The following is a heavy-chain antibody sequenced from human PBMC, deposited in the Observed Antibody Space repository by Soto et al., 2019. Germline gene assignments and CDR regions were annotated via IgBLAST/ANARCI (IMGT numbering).Heavy chain of an antibody. V-gene: IGHV3-30-3*01. D-gene: IGHD1-26*01. CDR3: ARWEQPLFDY. Sequence: QVKLVESGGGVVQPGRSLRLSCAASGFNVSAYTMHWVRQAPGKGLEWVAVISSDGNHKYYTDSVKGRFTISRDTSTNTLYLPMNSLRAEDTAGYYCARWEQPLFDYWGQGTLVTVPS. CDR1: GFNVSAYT. J-gene: IGHJ4*02. CDR2: ISSDGNHK.